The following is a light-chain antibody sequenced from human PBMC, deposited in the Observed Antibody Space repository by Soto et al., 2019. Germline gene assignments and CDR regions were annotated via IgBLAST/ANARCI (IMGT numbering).Light chain of an antibody. CDR2: DAS. Sequence: DIQMTQSPSTLSASVGDRVTITCGASQSISSWLAWYQQKPGKAPKXMIYDASSLESGVPSRFSGSGSGTEFTLTISSLQPDDVATYYCQQYNSYSLTLGQGTKVDIK. V-gene: IGKV1-5*01. CDR1: QSISSW. J-gene: IGKJ1*01. CDR3: QQYNSYSLT.